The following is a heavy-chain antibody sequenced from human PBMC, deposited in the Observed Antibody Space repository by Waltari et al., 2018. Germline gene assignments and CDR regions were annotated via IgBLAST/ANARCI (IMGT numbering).Heavy chain of an antibody. CDR2: INHDENT. D-gene: IGHD3-22*01. J-gene: IGHJ4*02. Sequence: QVQLQQWGAGLLKPSETLSLTCTVYGGSFSNYYWGWLRQPPGKGLEWIGEINHDENTNYNPSLKSRVTISVDTSKNQCSLRRNSVTAADTATYYCARTGVAFYHDGSASIDYWGQGTLVTVSS. CDR1: GGSFSNYY. V-gene: IGHV4-34*02. CDR3: ARTGVAFYHDGSASIDY.